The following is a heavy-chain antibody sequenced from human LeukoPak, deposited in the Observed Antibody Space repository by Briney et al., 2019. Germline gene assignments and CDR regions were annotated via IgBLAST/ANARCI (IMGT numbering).Heavy chain of an antibody. Sequence: ASVKVSCKASGYTFTSYGISWVRQAPGQGLEWMGWISAYNGNTNYAQKLQSRVTMTTDTSTSTAYMELRSLRSDDTAVYYCARVIVDFWSGYYIKGSDYFDYWGQGTLVTVSS. CDR1: GYTFTSYG. CDR2: ISAYNGNT. CDR3: ARVIVDFWSGYYIKGSDYFDY. J-gene: IGHJ4*02. D-gene: IGHD3-3*01. V-gene: IGHV1-18*01.